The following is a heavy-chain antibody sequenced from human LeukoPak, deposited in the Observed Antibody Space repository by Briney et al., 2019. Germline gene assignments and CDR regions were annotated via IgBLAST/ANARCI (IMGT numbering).Heavy chain of an antibody. CDR3: AKRDYDFWSGYYTTLDY. Sequence: GGSLRLSYAASGFTFSSYAMSWVRQAPGKGLEWVSAISGSGGSTYYTDSVKGRFTISRDNSKNTLYLQINSLRAEDTAVYYCAKRDYDFWSGYYTTLDYWGQGTLVTVSS. CDR2: ISGSGGST. D-gene: IGHD3-3*01. J-gene: IGHJ4*02. V-gene: IGHV3-23*01. CDR1: GFTFSSYA.